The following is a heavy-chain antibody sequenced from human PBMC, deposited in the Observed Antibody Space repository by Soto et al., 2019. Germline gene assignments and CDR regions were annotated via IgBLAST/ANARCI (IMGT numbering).Heavy chain of an antibody. J-gene: IGHJ6*02. CDR2: STPIFGTS. V-gene: IGHV1-69*01. CDR1: GGTFSTYS. CDR3: ARGGQYPTSSYYYGMDV. Sequence: QVQLVQSGAEVKKPGSSVKVSCKASGGTFSTYSISWVRQAPVQGLEWMGGSTPIFGTSKYAQNIQGRVTITADESTSTAYMELSSLRADDTAVYYRARGGQYPTSSYYYGMDVWGQGTTVTVSS. D-gene: IGHD4-4*01.